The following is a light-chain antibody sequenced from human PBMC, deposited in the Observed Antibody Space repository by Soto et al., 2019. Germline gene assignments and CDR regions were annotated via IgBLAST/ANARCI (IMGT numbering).Light chain of an antibody. CDR2: AVS. CDR3: QQSYNTPYT. J-gene: IGKJ2*01. Sequence: DIQMTQSPSSLSASVGDRVTITCRASQSITSYLNWYQHKPGRAPMLMIYAVSNLQRGVPSRFSGSGSGTDFTLTISGLQPEDLRTYYCQQSYNTPYTFGQGTKLQIK. V-gene: IGKV1-39*01. CDR1: QSITSY.